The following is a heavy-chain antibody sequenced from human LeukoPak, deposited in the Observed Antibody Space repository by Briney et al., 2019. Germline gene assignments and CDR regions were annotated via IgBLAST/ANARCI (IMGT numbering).Heavy chain of an antibody. CDR1: GFTFSDYA. D-gene: IGHD2-15*01. V-gene: IGHV3-48*04. Sequence: GGSLRLSCAASGFTFSDYAMNWVRQAPGKGLEWVSYISSSSSTIYYADSVKGRFTISRDNAKNSLYLQMNSLRAEDTAVYYCARDLRRCSGGTCHYYYGMDVWGQGTTVTVSS. CDR3: ARDLRRCSGGTCHYYYGMDV. J-gene: IGHJ6*02. CDR2: ISSSSSTI.